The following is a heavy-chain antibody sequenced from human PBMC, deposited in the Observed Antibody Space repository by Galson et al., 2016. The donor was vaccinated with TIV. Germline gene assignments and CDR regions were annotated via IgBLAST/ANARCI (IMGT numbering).Heavy chain of an antibody. CDR1: GGTFSSYV. Sequence: SVKVSCKASGGTFSSYVIKWVRQAPGQGLEWMGEIIPMFGTANYAQKFQGRVTITADESTSTAYMELSSLRSEDTAVYYGAKDRNTAFDTRYSYYGLDVWGQGTTVIVSS. CDR2: IIPMFGTA. V-gene: IGHV1-69*13. CDR3: AKDRNTAFDTRYSYYGLDV. J-gene: IGHJ6*02. D-gene: IGHD5-18*01.